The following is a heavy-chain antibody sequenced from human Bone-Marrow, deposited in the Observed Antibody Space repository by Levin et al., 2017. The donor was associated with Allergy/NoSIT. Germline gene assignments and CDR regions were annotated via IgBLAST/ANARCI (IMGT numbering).Heavy chain of an antibody. CDR2: ISSSSHYK. J-gene: IGHJ5*02. V-gene: IGHV3-21*01. CDR1: GFNFSNYG. CDR3: ARLVVVVLSDNDP. D-gene: IGHD2-2*01. Sequence: GESLKISCAASGFNFSNYGMNWVRQAPGKGLEWVSSISSSSHYKYYTDSVKGRFTISRDNAKNSLYLEMNDLRAEDTAVYYCARLVVVVLSDNDPWGQGTVVTVSS.